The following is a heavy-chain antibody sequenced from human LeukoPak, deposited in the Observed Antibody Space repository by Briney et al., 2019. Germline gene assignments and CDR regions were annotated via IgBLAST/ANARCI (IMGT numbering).Heavy chain of an antibody. J-gene: IGHJ6*03. CDR3: ALRGIAVADVSPPYYYYMDV. D-gene: IGHD6-19*01. CDR1: GGSISSGSYY. Sequence: PSETLSLTCTVSGGSISSGSYYWSWIRQPAGKGLEWIGRIYTSGSTNYNPTLKSRVTISVDTSKNQFSLKLSSVTAADTAVYYCALRGIAVADVSPPYYYYMDVWGKGTTVTVSS. CDR2: IYTSGST. V-gene: IGHV4-61*02.